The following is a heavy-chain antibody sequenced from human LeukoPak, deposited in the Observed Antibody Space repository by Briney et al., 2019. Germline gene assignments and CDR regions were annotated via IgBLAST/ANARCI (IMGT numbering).Heavy chain of an antibody. J-gene: IGHJ4*02. V-gene: IGHV1-2*02. CDR1: GYTFVGYY. CDR3: AREYSASEH. Sequence: ASVKVSCKASGYTFVGYYLHWVRQAPGQGLEWMAWIDPYTGNTHYAQKFQGRITVTRDTSVSTTYMELTWLTSDDTARYYCAREYSASEHWGQGTLVTVSS. CDR2: IDPYTGNT. D-gene: IGHD5-12*01.